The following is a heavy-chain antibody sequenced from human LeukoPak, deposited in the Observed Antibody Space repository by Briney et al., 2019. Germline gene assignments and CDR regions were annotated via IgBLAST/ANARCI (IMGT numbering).Heavy chain of an antibody. Sequence: PGESLEISCKGSGYSFTSYWIGWVRLMPGKGLEWLGIIYPADSDTTYSPSFQGQVTISADKSINTAYLQWSSLKASDTAIYFCARRRPNGAWPFDYWGQGTLVTVSS. D-gene: IGHD2-8*01. J-gene: IGHJ4*02. V-gene: IGHV5-51*01. CDR2: IYPADSDT. CDR1: GYSFTSYW. CDR3: ARRRPNGAWPFDY.